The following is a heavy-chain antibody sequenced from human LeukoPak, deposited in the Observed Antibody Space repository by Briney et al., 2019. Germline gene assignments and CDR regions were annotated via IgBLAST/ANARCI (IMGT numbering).Heavy chain of an antibody. D-gene: IGHD3-22*01. V-gene: IGHV4-61*01. CDR2: IYYSGST. J-gene: IGHJ4*02. CDR3: ARESRTHYYDSSGYQYFDY. Sequence: SETLSLTCTVSGGSVSSGSYYWSWIRQPPGKGLEWIGYIYYSGSTYYNPSLKSRVTISVDTSKNQFSLKLGSVTAADTAVYYCARESRTHYYDSSGYQYFDYWGQGTLVTVSS. CDR1: GGSVSSGSYY.